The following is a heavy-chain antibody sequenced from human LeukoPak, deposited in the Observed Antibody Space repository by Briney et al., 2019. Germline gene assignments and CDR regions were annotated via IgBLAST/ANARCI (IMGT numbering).Heavy chain of an antibody. D-gene: IGHD4-23*01. CDR3: ARGDGGPFDY. Sequence: GGSLRLSCAVSGFTVSSSSMSWVRRAPGKGLEWVSVIYSGGYTYYADSVKGRSTISRDNSKNTLYLQMNSLRAEDTAVYYCARGDGGPFDYWGQGTLVTVSS. J-gene: IGHJ4*02. CDR1: GFTVSSSS. CDR2: IYSGGYT. V-gene: IGHV3-53*01.